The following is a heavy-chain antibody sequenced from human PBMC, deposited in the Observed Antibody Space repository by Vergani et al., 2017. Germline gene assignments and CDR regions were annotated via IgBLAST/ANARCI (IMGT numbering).Heavy chain of an antibody. D-gene: IGHD3-22*01. CDR1: GFTFDDYA. Sequence: EVQLVESGGGLVKPGRSLRLSCAASGFTFDDYAMHWVRQAPGTGLEWVSGIIWNSGSIGSADSVKGRFTFSRDNATNSLYLQMNRLRAEDTAVYYCAQDRFVSCYYAGIFDYWGQGTLVTVSS. CDR2: IIWNSGSI. J-gene: IGHJ4*02. V-gene: IGHV3-9*01. CDR3: AQDRFVSCYYAGIFDY.